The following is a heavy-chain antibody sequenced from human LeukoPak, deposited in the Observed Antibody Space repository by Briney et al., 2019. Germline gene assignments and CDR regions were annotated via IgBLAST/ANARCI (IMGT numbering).Heavy chain of an antibody. Sequence: GGSLRLSCAASGFTFDDYAMHWVRQGPGKGLEWVSGISWNSGTIGYADSVKGRFTISRDNAKNSLYLQMNSLRAEDTALYYCAKDRGDWSPYYYYGMDVWGQGTTVTVSS. J-gene: IGHJ6*02. CDR3: AKDRGDWSPYYYYGMDV. D-gene: IGHD2-21*02. CDR1: GFTFDDYA. CDR2: ISWNSGTI. V-gene: IGHV3-9*01.